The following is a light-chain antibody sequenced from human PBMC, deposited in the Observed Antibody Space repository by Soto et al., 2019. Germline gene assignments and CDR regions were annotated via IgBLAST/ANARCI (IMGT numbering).Light chain of an antibody. CDR3: QSYDNSLSAWV. CDR1: SSNIGAGSD. J-gene: IGLJ3*02. Sequence: QSVLTPPPSVSGAPGPRVAISCTGSSSNIGAGSDVHWYQQLPGTAPKLLINVNSNRPSGVPDRFSGSKSGTSASLAITGLQAEDEADYYCQSYDNSLSAWVFGGGTKLTVL. CDR2: VNS. V-gene: IGLV1-40*01.